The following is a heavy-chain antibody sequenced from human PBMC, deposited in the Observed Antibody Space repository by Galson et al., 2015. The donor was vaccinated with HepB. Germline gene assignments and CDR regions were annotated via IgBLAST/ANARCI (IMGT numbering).Heavy chain of an antibody. Sequence: LSLTCTVSGGSISNFHWSWIRQPPGKGLEWIGYIYYSGTTIHNPPLRSRVTMSVDSSKNQFSLQLSSVTATDTAIYYCARDRGHYEFWSGYYRKPVTDFDYWGQGTLVTVAS. J-gene: IGHJ4*02. CDR3: ARDRGHYEFWSGYYRKPVTDFDY. V-gene: IGHV4-59*01. CDR2: IYYSGTT. D-gene: IGHD3-3*01. CDR1: GGSISNFH.